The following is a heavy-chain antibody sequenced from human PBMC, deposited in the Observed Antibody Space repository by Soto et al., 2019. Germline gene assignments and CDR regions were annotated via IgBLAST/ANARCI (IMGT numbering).Heavy chain of an antibody. CDR1: GYTFSTYG. D-gene: IGHD2-2*01. J-gene: IGHJ4*02. V-gene: IGHV1-18*01. CDR3: ATWDSTNYFDY. CDR2: ITAYNGYT. Sequence: ASVKVSCKASGYTFSTYGFGWVRQTPGQGLEWMGWITAYNGYTNYAQKFQGRVTMTTDTSTNTAYMELRGLRSDDTAAYYCATWDSTNYFDYWGQGTLVTVSS.